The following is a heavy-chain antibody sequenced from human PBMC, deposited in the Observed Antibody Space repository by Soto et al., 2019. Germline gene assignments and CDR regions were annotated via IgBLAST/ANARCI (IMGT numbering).Heavy chain of an antibody. V-gene: IGHV3-23*01. J-gene: IGHJ3*02. CDR3: AKEDDAWTNGHFDI. CDR1: GFTFSSYD. CDR2: ISGSGGST. Sequence: EGQLLESGGGLVQPGGSLRLSCAASGFTFSSYDMSWVRQAPGKGLEWVSAISGSGGSTYYADSAKGRFTISRDNSKNTLYVQMNSLRAEDTAIYYCAKEDDAWTNGHFDIWGQGTMVTVSS. D-gene: IGHD2-8*01.